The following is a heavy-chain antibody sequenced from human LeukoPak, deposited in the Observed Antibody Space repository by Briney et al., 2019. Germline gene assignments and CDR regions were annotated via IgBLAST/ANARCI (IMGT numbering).Heavy chain of an antibody. D-gene: IGHD3-3*01. V-gene: IGHV3-30*02. CDR1: GFTFSSYG. Sequence: GGSLRLSCAASGFTFSSYGMHWVRQAPGKGLEWVAFIRYDGSNKYYADSVKGRFTISRDNAKNSLYLQMNSLRAEDTAVYYCARADGGYFDYWGQGTLVTVSS. J-gene: IGHJ4*02. CDR2: IRYDGSNK. CDR3: ARADGGYFDY.